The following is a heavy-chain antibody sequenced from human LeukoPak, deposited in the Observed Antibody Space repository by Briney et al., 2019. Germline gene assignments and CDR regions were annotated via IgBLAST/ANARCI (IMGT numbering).Heavy chain of an antibody. CDR1: DDSFSSHY. Sequence: SETLSLTCAVSDDSFSSHYRTWIRQPPGKGLEWIGYISYIGTTNYNPSLKSRVTLSIDTSKNQFSLKLSSVTAADTAVYYCARDLVTVTKGFDIWGQGTMVSVSS. CDR3: ARDLVTVTKGFDI. V-gene: IGHV4-59*11. D-gene: IGHD4-17*01. J-gene: IGHJ3*02. CDR2: ISYIGTT.